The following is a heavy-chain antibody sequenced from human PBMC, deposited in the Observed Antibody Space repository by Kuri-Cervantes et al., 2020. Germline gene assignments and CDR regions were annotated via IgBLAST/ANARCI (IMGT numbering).Heavy chain of an antibody. D-gene: IGHD6-13*01. J-gene: IGHJ4*02. CDR1: GFTFSSYG. Sequence: GESLKISCAASGFTFSSYGMNWVRQAPGKGLEWVSYISSNSSNKYYADSVKGRFTISRDNSKNSLYLQMNSLRAKDTAVYYCAKELEAVGPTFDYWGQGTLVTVSS. CDR2: ISSNSSNK. V-gene: IGHV3-48*01. CDR3: AKELEAVGPTFDY.